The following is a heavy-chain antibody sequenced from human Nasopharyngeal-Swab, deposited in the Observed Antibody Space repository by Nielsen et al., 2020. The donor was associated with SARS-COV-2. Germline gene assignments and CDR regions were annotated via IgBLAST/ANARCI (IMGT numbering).Heavy chain of an antibody. CDR3: ARAICSSTSCYHYYMDV. J-gene: IGHJ6*03. V-gene: IGHV1-18*01. CDR2: ISAYNGNT. CDR1: GYTFTSYG. D-gene: IGHD2-2*01. Sequence: ASVKVSCKASGYTFTSYGIIWVRQAPGQGLEWMGWISAYNGNTNYAQKLQGRVTMTTDTSTSTAYMELRSLRSDDTAVYYCARAICSSTSCYHYYMDVWGKGTTVTVSS.